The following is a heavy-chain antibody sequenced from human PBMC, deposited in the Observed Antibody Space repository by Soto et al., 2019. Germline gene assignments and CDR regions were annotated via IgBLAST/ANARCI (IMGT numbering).Heavy chain of an antibody. CDR2: IGTAGDT. V-gene: IGHV3-13*01. CDR3: SRVSRPSRDYYYYYMDV. Sequence: GGSLRLSCAASGFTFSSYDMHWVRQATGKGLEWVSAIGTAGDTYYPGSVKGRCTISRENAKNSLYLQMNSLRAGDTAVYYCSRVSRPSRDYYYYYMDVWGKGTTVTVSS. CDR1: GFTFSSYD. J-gene: IGHJ6*03.